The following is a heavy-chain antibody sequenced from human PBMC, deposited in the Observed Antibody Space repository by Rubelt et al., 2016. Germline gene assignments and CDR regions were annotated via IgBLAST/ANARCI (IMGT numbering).Heavy chain of an antibody. CDR3: ARGIVGATRSSYYGMDV. J-gene: IGHJ6*02. D-gene: IGHD1-26*01. CDR2: INYSGTT. Sequence: QLQLQESGPGLVKPSETLSLTCTVSGGSISSSYYYWGWIRQPPGKGLEWIGIINYSGTTYYNPSLKSRVTISVDTSKNQFSPKLSSVTAADTAVYYCARGIVGATRSSYYGMDVWGQGTTVTVSS. V-gene: IGHV4-39*07. CDR1: GGSISSSYYY.